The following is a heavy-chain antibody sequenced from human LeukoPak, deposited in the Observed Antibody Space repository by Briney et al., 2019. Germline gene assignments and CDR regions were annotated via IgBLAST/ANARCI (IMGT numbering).Heavy chain of an antibody. CDR2: INQDGSGK. CDR1: GFTFVSYW. CDR3: ARDPGTGGSYFDY. D-gene: IGHD2-8*02. Sequence: PGGSLRLSCAPSGFTFVSYWMSWVRRAPGKGLEYVANINQDGSGKYYVDSVKGRFTVFRDNARNSLYLQMNSLRVEDTAVYYCARDPGTGGSYFDYWGQGTLVTVSS. J-gene: IGHJ4*02. V-gene: IGHV3-7*01.